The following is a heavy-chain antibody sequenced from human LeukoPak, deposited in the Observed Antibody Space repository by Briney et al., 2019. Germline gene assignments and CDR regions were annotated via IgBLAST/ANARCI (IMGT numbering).Heavy chain of an antibody. J-gene: IGHJ5*02. V-gene: IGHV1-69*13. CDR3: ARDQGIAVAGTWGSYNWFDP. CDR1: GGTFSSYA. D-gene: IGHD6-19*01. CDR2: IIPIFGTA. Sequence: GASVKVSCKASGGTFSSYAISWVRQAPGQGLEWMGGIIPIFGTANYAQKFQGRVTITADESTSTAYMELSNLRSEDTAVYYCARDQGIAVAGTWGSYNWFDPWGQGTLVTVSS.